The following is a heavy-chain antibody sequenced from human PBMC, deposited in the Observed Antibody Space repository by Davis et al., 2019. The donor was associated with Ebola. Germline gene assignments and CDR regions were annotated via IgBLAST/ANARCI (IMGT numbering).Heavy chain of an antibody. CDR3: ARDRIQLWFPPRGGYFDY. Sequence: SVKVSCKASGGTFSSYTISWVRQAPGQGLEWMGRIIPILGIANYAQKFQGRVTITADKSTSTAYMELSSLRSEDTAVYYCARDRIQLWFPPRGGYFDYWGQGTLVTVSS. J-gene: IGHJ4*02. CDR1: GGTFSSYT. CDR2: IIPILGIA. V-gene: IGHV1-69*04. D-gene: IGHD5-18*01.